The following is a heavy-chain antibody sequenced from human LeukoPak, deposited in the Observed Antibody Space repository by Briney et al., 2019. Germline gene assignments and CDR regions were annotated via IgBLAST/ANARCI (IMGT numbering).Heavy chain of an antibody. CDR2: IRYDGSNK. CDR1: GFTFSIYW. V-gene: IGHV3-30*02. J-gene: IGHJ4*02. CDR3: AKMGVARDSSGYYAYYFDY. Sequence: PGGSLRLSCAASGFTFSIYWMSWVRQAPGKGLEWVAFIRYDGSNKYYADSVKGRFTISRDNSKNTLYLQMNSLRAEDTAVYYCAKMGVARDSSGYYAYYFDYWGQGTLVTVSS. D-gene: IGHD3-22*01.